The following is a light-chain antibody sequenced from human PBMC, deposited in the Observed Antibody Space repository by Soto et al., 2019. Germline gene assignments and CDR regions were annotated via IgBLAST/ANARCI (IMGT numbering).Light chain of an antibody. CDR1: QSVNSKY. CDR2: GTS. V-gene: IGKV3-20*01. Sequence: LVLTQSPDILSLSPGARATLSCRASQSVNSKYISWYQTKPGQAPRPLLVGTSSRARSTPDRFSGSGSWTDFTLTISRLAPEDFAMYHFQHNANSPPYTFCQGTKVQI. J-gene: IGKJ2*01. CDR3: QHNANSPPYT.